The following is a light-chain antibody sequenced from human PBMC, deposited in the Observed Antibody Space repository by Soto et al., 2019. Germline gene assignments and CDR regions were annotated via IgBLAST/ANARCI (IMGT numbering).Light chain of an antibody. CDR3: QQRG. V-gene: IGKV1-5*03. CDR2: KAS. Sequence: DIPMTQSPSTLSASVGDRVTITCRASQSISSWLAWYQQKPGKAPKLLIYKASSLESGVPSRFGGSGSGTEFTLTRSSLQPDDFATYYCQQRGFGQGTKVEIK. CDR1: QSISSW. J-gene: IGKJ1*01.